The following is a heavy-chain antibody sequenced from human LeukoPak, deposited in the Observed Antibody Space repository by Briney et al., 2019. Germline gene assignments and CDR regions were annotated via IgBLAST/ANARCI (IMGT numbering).Heavy chain of an antibody. CDR1: GFTFSSYS. CDR3: ASLDYGDHPVDY. J-gene: IGHJ4*02. D-gene: IGHD4-17*01. CDR2: ISSSSSYI. Sequence: GGSLRLSCAASGFTFSSYSMNWVRQAPGKGLEWVSSISSSSSYIYYADSVKGRFTISRDNAKNSLYLQMNSLRAEDTAVYYCASLDYGDHPVDYWGQGTLVTVSS. V-gene: IGHV3-21*01.